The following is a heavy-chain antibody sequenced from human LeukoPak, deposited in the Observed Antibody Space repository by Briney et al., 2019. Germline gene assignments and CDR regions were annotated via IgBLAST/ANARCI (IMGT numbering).Heavy chain of an antibody. Sequence: SETLSLTCAVYGGSFSGYYWSWIRQPPGKGLEWIGEINHSGSTNYNPSFKSRVTISVDTSKNQFSLNLSSVTAADTAVYYCARLHYGGNYGYYYYYMDVWGKGTTVTISS. CDR3: ARLHYGGNYGYYYYYMDV. J-gene: IGHJ6*03. V-gene: IGHV4-34*01. CDR1: GGSFSGYY. CDR2: INHSGST. D-gene: IGHD4-23*01.